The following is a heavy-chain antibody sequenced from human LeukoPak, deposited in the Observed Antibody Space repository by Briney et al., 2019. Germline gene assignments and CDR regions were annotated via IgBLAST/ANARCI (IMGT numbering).Heavy chain of an antibody. V-gene: IGHV3-7*01. J-gene: IGHJ4*02. Sequence: GGSLRLFCGASGFILSSYCMTWVRQSRGKARVWVANIKQDGGEKSYVDSVKGRFTISRDNAKNSLYLQMDSLRAEDTAVYYCARKTFYYDNIKGYFDYWGPGTLVTVSS. CDR2: IKQDGGEK. CDR1: GFILSSYC. CDR3: ARKTFYYDNIKGYFDY. D-gene: IGHD3-22*01.